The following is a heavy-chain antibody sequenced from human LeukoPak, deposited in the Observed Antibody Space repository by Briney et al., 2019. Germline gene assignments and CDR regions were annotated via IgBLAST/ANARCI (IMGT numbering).Heavy chain of an antibody. CDR2: INHSGST. Sequence: SETLSLTCAVYGGSFSGYYWSWIRQPPGKGLEWIGEINHSGSTNYNPSLKSRVTISVDTSKNQFSLKLSSVTAADTAVYYCARLCTNGVCYMGDYWGRGTLVTVSS. J-gene: IGHJ4*02. CDR1: GGSFSGYY. D-gene: IGHD2-8*01. V-gene: IGHV4-34*01. CDR3: ARLCTNGVCYMGDY.